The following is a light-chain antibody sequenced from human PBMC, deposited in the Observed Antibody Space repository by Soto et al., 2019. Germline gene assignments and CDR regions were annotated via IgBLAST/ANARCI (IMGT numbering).Light chain of an antibody. CDR2: AAS. Sequence: EIVLTESPGTPSLSPGEGATLSCRASQTVTVNSLAWYQQTPGQTPRLLIYAASTRATGIPDRFNGSGSGTDFVLTISRLEPEDFAMYYCQQYGDSPFTFGPGTKVDIK. CDR1: QTVTVNS. CDR3: QQYGDSPFT. J-gene: IGKJ3*01. V-gene: IGKV3-20*01.